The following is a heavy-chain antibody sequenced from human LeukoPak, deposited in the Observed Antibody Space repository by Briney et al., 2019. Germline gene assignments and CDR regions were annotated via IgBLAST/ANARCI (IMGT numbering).Heavy chain of an antibody. CDR3: ASAPGSYADAFDI. D-gene: IGHD3-16*01. Sequence: PSETLSLTCTVSGGSISSSSYYWGWIRQPPGKGLEWIGSIYYSGSTYYNPSLKSRVTISVDTSKNQFSLKLSSVTAADTAVYYCASAPGSYADAFDIWGQGTMVTVSS. CDR2: IYYSGST. J-gene: IGHJ3*02. V-gene: IGHV4-39*07. CDR1: GGSISSSSYY.